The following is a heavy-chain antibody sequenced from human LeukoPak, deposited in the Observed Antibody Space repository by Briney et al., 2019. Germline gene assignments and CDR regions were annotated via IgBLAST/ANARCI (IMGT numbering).Heavy chain of an antibody. D-gene: IGHD6-19*01. Sequence: PSETLSLTCAVYGGSFSGYYWSWIRQPPGKGLEWIGEINHSGSTNYNPSLKSRVTISVDTPKNQFSLKLSSVTAADTAVYYCARQATIYSSGWSRDAFDIWGQGTMVTVSS. CDR1: GGSFSGYY. CDR2: INHSGST. CDR3: ARQATIYSSGWSRDAFDI. V-gene: IGHV4-34*01. J-gene: IGHJ3*02.